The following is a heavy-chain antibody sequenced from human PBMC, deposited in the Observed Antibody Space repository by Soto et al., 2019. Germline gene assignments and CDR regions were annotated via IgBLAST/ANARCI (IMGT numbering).Heavy chain of an antibody. CDR3: SRLVVNAPSYYYGMDV. CDR1: GYSFTSYW. D-gene: IGHD2-8*01. Sequence: PGESLKISCKGSGYSFTSYWISWVRQMPGKGLEWMGRIDPSDSYTNYSPSFQCHVTISADKSISTAYLQWSSLKASDTAMYYCSRLVVNAPSYYYGMDVWGQGTKVTVYS. V-gene: IGHV5-10-1*01. J-gene: IGHJ6*01. CDR2: IDPSDSYT.